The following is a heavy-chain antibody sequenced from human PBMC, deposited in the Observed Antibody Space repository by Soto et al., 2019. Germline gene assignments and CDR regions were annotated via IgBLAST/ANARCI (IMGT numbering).Heavy chain of an antibody. V-gene: IGHV1-2*02. D-gene: IGHD3-22*01. CDR3: ARPNYYDSTCYYDT. Sequence: ASVKVSCKASGYTFTGYYIHWVRQAPGQGLEWMGWINPNSGGTDFAQDFQGRVTMTRDTSISTAYMELNRLRSDDTAVYYCARPNYYDSTCYYDTCGQGTLVTVSS. CDR2: INPNSGGT. CDR1: GYTFTGYY. J-gene: IGHJ5*02.